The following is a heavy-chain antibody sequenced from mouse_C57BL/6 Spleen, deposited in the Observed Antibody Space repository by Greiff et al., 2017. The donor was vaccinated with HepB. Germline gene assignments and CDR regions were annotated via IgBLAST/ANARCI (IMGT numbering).Heavy chain of an antibody. V-gene: IGHV2-5*01. D-gene: IGHD1-1*01. CDR3: AKGGYYGSGYFDV. Sequence: QVQLKESGPGLVQPSQSLSITCTVSGFSLTSYGVHWVRQSPGKGLEWLGVIWRGGSTDYNAAFMSRLSITKDNSKSQVFFKMNSLQADDTAIYYCAKGGYYGSGYFDVWGTGTTVTVSS. J-gene: IGHJ1*03. CDR2: IWRGGST. CDR1: GFSLTSYG.